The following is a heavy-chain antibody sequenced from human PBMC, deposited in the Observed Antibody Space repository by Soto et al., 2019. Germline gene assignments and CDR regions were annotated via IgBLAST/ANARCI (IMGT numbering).Heavy chain of an antibody. Sequence: QVQLVQSGAEVKKPGSSVKVSCKASGGPFSSYTISWVRQAPGQGLEWMGRIIPILGIANYAQKFQGRVTITADKSTSTVYMELSSLRSEDTAVYYCAREVYYYGSGAFFDYWGQGTLVTVSS. CDR2: IIPILGIA. CDR1: GGPFSSYT. CDR3: AREVYYYGSGAFFDY. V-gene: IGHV1-69*08. J-gene: IGHJ4*02. D-gene: IGHD3-10*01.